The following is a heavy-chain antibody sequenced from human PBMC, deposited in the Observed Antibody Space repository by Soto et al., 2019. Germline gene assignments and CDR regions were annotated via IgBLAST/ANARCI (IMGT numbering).Heavy chain of an antibody. CDR1: GGSFSDHY. J-gene: IGHJ4*02. CDR3: ARVDDY. V-gene: IGHV4-34*01. Sequence: QVQLQQWGAGLLKPSETLSLTCAVYGGSFSDHYWSWIRQSPGKGLEWIGEVDDSGGTKYNPSLKSRVTISADPSKYLFSLRLTSVTAADTAVYYCARVDDYWGQGTLVTVSS. D-gene: IGHD2-15*01. CDR2: VDDSGGT.